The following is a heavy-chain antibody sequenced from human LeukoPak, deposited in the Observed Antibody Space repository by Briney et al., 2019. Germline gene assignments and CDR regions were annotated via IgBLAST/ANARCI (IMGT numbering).Heavy chain of an antibody. CDR2: IKTKTDGGTT. CDR1: GFTFSNAW. CDR3: TPGVRATGSSDY. J-gene: IGHJ4*02. Sequence: GGSLRLSCAASGFTFSNAWMTWVRQAPGKGLEWVGRIKTKTDGGTTDYAAPVKGRFTISRDDSKNTLYLQMNSLKTEDTAVYYCTPGVRATGSSDYWGQGTLVTVSP. D-gene: IGHD1-26*01. V-gene: IGHV3-15*01.